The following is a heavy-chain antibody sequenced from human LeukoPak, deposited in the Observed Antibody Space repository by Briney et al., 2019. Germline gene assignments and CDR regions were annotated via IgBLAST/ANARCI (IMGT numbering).Heavy chain of an antibody. CDR3: ANFWSSIAAAGLPRIGYFQH. V-gene: IGHV4-34*01. CDR1: GGSFSGYY. D-gene: IGHD6-13*01. CDR2: INHSGST. J-gene: IGHJ1*01. Sequence: SETLFLTCAVYGGSFSGYYWSWIRQPPGKGLGLIGEINHSGSTNYNPSLKSRVTISVDTSKNQFSLKLSSVTAADTAVYYCANFWSSIAAAGLPRIGYFQHWGQGTLVTVSS.